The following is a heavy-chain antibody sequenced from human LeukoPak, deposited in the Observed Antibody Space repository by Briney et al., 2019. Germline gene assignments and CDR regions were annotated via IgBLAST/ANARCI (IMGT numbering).Heavy chain of an antibody. CDR1: GFTFSSYG. CDR3: AKEGYSSGWSYFDY. V-gene: IGHV3-30*18. CDR2: ISYDGSNK. Sequence: PGGSLRLSCAASGFTFSSYGMHWVRQAPGKGLEWVAVISYDGSNKYYADSVKGRFTISRDNSKNTLYLQMKSLRAEDTAVYHCAKEGYSSGWSYFDYWGQGTLVTVSS. J-gene: IGHJ4*02. D-gene: IGHD6-19*01.